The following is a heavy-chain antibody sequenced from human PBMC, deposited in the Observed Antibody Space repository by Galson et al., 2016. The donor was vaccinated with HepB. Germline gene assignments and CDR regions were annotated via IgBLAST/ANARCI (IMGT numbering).Heavy chain of an antibody. CDR2: IYDTGST. CDR1: GDSIRTSY. Sequence: SETLSLTCTVAGDSIRTSYRSWFRQPPGKGLEWIGDIYDTGSTIYNPSLKSRVTISVDTSKNQFSLNLRSVTAADTAVYYCARDKGVAAAGRGNFDYWGQGTPVTVSS. CDR3: ARDKGVAAAGRGNFDY. D-gene: IGHD6-25*01. J-gene: IGHJ4*02. V-gene: IGHV4-59*01.